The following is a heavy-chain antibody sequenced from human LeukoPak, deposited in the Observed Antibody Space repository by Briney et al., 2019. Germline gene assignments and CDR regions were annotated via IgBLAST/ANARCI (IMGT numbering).Heavy chain of an antibody. CDR1: GFTFSSYS. D-gene: IGHD3-10*01. V-gene: IGHV3-21*01. Sequence: PGGSLRLSCAASGFTFSSYSMNWVRQAPGKGLEWVSSISSSSSYIYYADSVKGRFTISRDNAKNSLYLQMNSLRAEDTAVYYCARDRRGGYYYMDVWGKGTTVTISS. J-gene: IGHJ6*03. CDR3: ARDRRGGYYYMDV. CDR2: ISSSSSYI.